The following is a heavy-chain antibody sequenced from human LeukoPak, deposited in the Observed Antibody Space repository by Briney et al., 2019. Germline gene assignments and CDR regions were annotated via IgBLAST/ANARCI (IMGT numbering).Heavy chain of an antibody. Sequence: ASVKVSCKASGYTFTSYGISWVRQAPGQGLEWMGWISAYNGNTNYAQKLQGRVTMTTDTPTSTAYMELRSLRSDDTAVYYCARDSYYYGSGSRALDYWGQGTLVTVSS. D-gene: IGHD3-10*01. J-gene: IGHJ4*02. CDR3: ARDSYYYGSGSRALDY. V-gene: IGHV1-18*01. CDR1: GYTFTSYG. CDR2: ISAYNGNT.